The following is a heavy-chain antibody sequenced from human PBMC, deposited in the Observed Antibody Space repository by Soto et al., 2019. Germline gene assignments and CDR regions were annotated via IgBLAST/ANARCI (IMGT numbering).Heavy chain of an antibody. V-gene: IGHV4-31*03. Sequence: SDTLSLTFTVSGASISSGGYDASWVRQHPGKGLELIGYIYYSGSTYYNPSRKSRVTISVDKSKNQFSLKLSSVTAADTAVYYYARDHTSSWAHYAMDLWGQGTTVTVSS. J-gene: IGHJ6*02. CDR2: IYYSGST. CDR3: ARDHTSSWAHYAMDL. D-gene: IGHD1-26*01. CDR1: GASISSGGYD.